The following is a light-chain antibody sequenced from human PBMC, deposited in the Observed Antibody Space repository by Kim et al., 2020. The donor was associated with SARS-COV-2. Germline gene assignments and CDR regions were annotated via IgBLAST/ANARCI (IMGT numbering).Light chain of an antibody. V-gene: IGKV3-20*01. CDR3: QQYAASPVT. CDR2: GAS. CDR1: QSVSNSY. J-gene: IGKJ2*01. Sequence: LSPGARAPPSCRASQSVSNSYLAWYQQKPCQAPRLLIFGASSRATGIPDRFSGSGSGTDFTLTISRLEAEDFAVYSCQQYAASPVTFGRGTKLEI.